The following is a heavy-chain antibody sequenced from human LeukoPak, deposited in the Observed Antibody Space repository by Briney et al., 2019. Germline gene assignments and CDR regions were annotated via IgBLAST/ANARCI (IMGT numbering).Heavy chain of an antibody. J-gene: IGHJ3*02. CDR2: IYSGGST. V-gene: IGHV3-53*01. Sequence: GGSLRLSCAASGFTVSSNYMSWVRQAPGKGLEWVSVIYSGGSTYYADSVKGRFTISRDNSKNTLSLQMNSLRAEDTAVYYCARRGSSGWTRGDAFDIWGQGTMVTVSS. CDR1: GFTVSSNY. D-gene: IGHD6-19*01. CDR3: ARRGSSGWTRGDAFDI.